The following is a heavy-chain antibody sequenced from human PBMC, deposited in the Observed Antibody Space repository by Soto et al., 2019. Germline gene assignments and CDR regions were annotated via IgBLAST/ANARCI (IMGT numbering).Heavy chain of an antibody. V-gene: IGHV3-30*04. Sequence: QVQLVESGGGVVQPGRSLRLSCAASGFTFSRHAMHWVRQAPGKGLEWVAVISYDGRNKYYADSVKGRFTISRDNSKNTLYLQMSSLRGEDTDVYYCTRDDQGDYWGQGTLVTVST. CDR2: ISYDGRNK. CDR1: GFTFSRHA. J-gene: IGHJ4*02. CDR3: TRDDQGDY.